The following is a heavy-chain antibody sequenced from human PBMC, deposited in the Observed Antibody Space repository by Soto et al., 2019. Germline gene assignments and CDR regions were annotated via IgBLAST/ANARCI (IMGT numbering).Heavy chain of an antibody. D-gene: IGHD3-3*01. CDR1: GFTFSSYA. J-gene: IGHJ3*02. CDR3: ASTTTSYDFWSGYHNDAFAI. Sequence: EVQLLESGGGLVQPGWSLRLSCAASGFTFSSYAMSWVRQAPGKGLEWVSAISGSGGSTYYADSVKGRFTISRDNSKNTLYLQRNSLRAEDTAVYYCASTTTSYDFWSGYHNDAFAIWGQGTMVTVS. CDR2: ISGSGGST. V-gene: IGHV3-23*01.